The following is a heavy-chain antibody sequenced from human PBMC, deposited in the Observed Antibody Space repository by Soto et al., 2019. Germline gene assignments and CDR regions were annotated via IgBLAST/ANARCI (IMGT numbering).Heavy chain of an antibody. CDR2: MYPDDSDI. Sequence: PGESLKISCKASGYSFSFYWIGWVRQMPGKGLEWMAIMYPDDSDIRYSPSFEAHVTISADKSTSTAFLQWSSLKASDTAIYYCAASIFYYGMDVWGQGTTVTVSS. CDR3: AASIFYYGMDV. CDR1: GYSFSFYW. V-gene: IGHV5-51*01. J-gene: IGHJ6*02.